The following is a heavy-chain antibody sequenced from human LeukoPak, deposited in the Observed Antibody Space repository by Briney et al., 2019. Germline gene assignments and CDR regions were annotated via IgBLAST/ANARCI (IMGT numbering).Heavy chain of an antibody. D-gene: IGHD3-22*01. CDR2: FDPEDGET. J-gene: IGHJ3*02. V-gene: IGHV1-24*01. CDR1: GYTFTGYY. CDR3: ATGDSSGTHDAFDI. Sequence: ASVKVSCKASGYTFTGYYMHWVRQAPGKGLEWMGGFDPEDGETIYAQKFQGRVTMTEDTSTDTAYMELSSLRSEDTAVYYCATGDSSGTHDAFDIWGQGTMVTVSS.